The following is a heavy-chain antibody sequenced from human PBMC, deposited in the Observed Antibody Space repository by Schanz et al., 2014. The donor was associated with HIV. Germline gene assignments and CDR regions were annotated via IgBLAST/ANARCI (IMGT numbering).Heavy chain of an antibody. D-gene: IGHD2-2*02. Sequence: QVQLVQSGAEVQKPGSSVKVSCKTSGDSFTSDAINWVRQAPGQGLEWMGWINPNSGGTNYAQKFQGRVTMTRDTSISTAYMEMRRLRSDDTAMYYCARDVSVDCTGINNCYTRKWFDPWGQGTLVTVSS. CDR2: INPNSGGT. CDR1: GDSFTSDA. J-gene: IGHJ5*02. V-gene: IGHV1-2*02. CDR3: ARDVSVDCTGINNCYTRKWFDP.